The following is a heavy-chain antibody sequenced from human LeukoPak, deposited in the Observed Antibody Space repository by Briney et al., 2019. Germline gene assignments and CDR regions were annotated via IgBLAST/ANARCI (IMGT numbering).Heavy chain of an antibody. J-gene: IGHJ4*02. CDR1: GSTVSNNY. CDR2: IYSGGST. CDR3: ARGQRAAAGFDS. V-gene: IGHV3-53*01. D-gene: IGHD6-13*01. Sequence: GGSLRLSCAASGSTVSNNYMNWVRQAPGKGLEWVSVIYSGGSTYYADSVQGRFTISRDNSKNTLYLQMNSLRAEDTAVYYCARGQRAAAGFDSWGQGTLVTVSS.